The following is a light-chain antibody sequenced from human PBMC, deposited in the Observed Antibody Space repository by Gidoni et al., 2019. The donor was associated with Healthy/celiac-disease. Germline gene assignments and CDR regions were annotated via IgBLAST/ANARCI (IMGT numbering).Light chain of an antibody. CDR1: QSLLHSNGYNY. Sequence: DLVITQSPLSLPVTPGEPASISCRSSQSLLHSNGYNYWDWYLQKPGQSPQLLIYLGSNRASGVPDRFSGSGSGTDFTLKISRVEAEDVGVYYCMQALQTPPYTFGQGTKLEIK. CDR2: LGS. CDR3: MQALQTPPYT. J-gene: IGKJ2*01. V-gene: IGKV2-28*01.